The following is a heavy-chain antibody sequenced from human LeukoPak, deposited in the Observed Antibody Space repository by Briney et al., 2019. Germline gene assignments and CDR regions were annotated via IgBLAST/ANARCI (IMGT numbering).Heavy chain of an antibody. D-gene: IGHD5-18*01. J-gene: IGHJ5*02. V-gene: IGHV4-39*07. CDR2: IFYSGST. CDR1: GGSISTSNYY. CDR3: AKGAGGFSYYNWFDP. Sequence: PSETLSLTCTVSGGSISTSNYYWGWVRQPPGKGLERIGNIFYSGSTYYSPSLKSRVTISLDTSRNQFSLKLNSVTAADTAIYYCAKGAGGFSYYNWFDPWGQGTLVTVSS.